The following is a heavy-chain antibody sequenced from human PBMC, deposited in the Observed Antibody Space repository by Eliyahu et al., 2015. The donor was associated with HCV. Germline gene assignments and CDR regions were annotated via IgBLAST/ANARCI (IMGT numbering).Heavy chain of an antibody. CDR1: GFXLSNAW. Sequence: EVQLVESGGGLVKPGGSLSLSCAASGFXLSNAWMSWVRQAPGKGLEWVGRVKSRTDGGTSDYAAPVKGRFSLSSDDAKNTLYLQMNSLKTEDTAVYYCSTGYCSGSSCYSHSYWGQGTLVTVSS. V-gene: IGHV3-15*01. CDR3: STGYCSGSSCYSHSY. D-gene: IGHD2-2*02. CDR2: VKSRTDGGTS. J-gene: IGHJ4*02.